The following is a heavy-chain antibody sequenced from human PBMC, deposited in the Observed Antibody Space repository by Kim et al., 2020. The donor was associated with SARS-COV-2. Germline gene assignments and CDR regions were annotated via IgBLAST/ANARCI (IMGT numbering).Heavy chain of an antibody. CDR3: TRDGWSLSIAASPFDY. D-gene: IGHD6-6*01. J-gene: IGHJ4*02. V-gene: IGHV1-69*01. Sequence: KFQGRVTITADESTSTAYMELSSLRSEDTAVYYCTRDGWSLSIAASPFDYWGQGTLVTVSS.